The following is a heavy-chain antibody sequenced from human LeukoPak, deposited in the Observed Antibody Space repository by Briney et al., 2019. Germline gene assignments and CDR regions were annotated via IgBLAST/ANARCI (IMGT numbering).Heavy chain of an antibody. CDR2: IRYDGSNK. J-gene: IGHJ6*02. V-gene: IGHV3-30*02. CDR1: GFTFSSYG. Sequence: PGGSLRLSCAASGFTFSSYGMHWVRQAPGKGLEWVAFIRYDGSNKYYADSVKGRFTISRDNSKNTLYLQMNSLRAEDTAVYYCAKDVVLGTGYTYYYYYYGMDVWGQGTTVTVSS. CDR3: AKDVVLGTGYTYYYYYYGMDV. D-gene: IGHD3/OR15-3a*01.